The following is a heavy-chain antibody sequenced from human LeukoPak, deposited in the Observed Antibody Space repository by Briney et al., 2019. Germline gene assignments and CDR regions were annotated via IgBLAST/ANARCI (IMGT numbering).Heavy chain of an antibody. CDR3: ARDFYYYDSSGPFDY. CDR2: IEQDGSEN. J-gene: IGHJ4*02. Sequence: GGSLRLSCAASGFTFNSFWMSWVRQAPGKGLEWVANIEQDGSENYYVDSVKGRFTISRDNSKNTLYLQMNSLRAEDTAVYYCARDFYYYDSSGPFDYWGQGTLVTVSS. CDR1: GFTFNSFW. V-gene: IGHV3-7*01. D-gene: IGHD3-22*01.